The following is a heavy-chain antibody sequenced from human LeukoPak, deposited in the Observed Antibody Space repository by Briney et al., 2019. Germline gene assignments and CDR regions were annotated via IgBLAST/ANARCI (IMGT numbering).Heavy chain of an antibody. CDR2: ISPSGGST. Sequence: ASVKVSCKAFGYTFTSNYMHWVRQAPGQGPEWMGVISPSGGSTTYAQKFQGRVTLTRDMSTSTDYLELSSLRSEDTAVYYCARGPNGDYWGQGTLVTVSS. CDR1: GYTFTSNY. V-gene: IGHV1-46*01. J-gene: IGHJ4*02. CDR3: ARGPNGDY.